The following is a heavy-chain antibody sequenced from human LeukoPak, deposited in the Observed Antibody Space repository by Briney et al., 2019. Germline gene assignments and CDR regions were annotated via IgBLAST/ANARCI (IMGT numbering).Heavy chain of an antibody. CDR1: GFTFSTYG. CDR2: IRFDGTNT. CDR3: ARVSTPYYYYYNMDV. V-gene: IGHV3-30*02. J-gene: IGHJ6*03. D-gene: IGHD5/OR15-5a*01. Sequence: GGSLRLSCAASGFTFSTYGMHWVRQGPGKGLEWVAFIRFDGTNTYYDDSVKGRFTISRDNSKNTLYLQMSSLRAEDTAVYYCARVSTPYYYYYNMDVWGKGTTVTISS.